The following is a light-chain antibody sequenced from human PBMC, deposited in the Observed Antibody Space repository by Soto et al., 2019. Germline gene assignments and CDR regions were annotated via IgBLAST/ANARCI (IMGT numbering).Light chain of an antibody. Sequence: EVVLTQSPGTLSLSPGERGTLSCRASQSVNSAHLVWYQQKPGQAPRLLIYGAYSRATGIPDRFSGSWSGTDFTLTISGLEPEDSAVYYCQHYDGSPLTFGGGTKVELK. J-gene: IGKJ4*01. V-gene: IGKV3-20*01. CDR1: QSVNSAH. CDR2: GAY. CDR3: QHYDGSPLT.